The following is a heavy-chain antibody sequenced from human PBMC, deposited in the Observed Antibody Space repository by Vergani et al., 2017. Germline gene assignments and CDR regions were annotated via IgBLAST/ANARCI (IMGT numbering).Heavy chain of an antibody. CDR3: ARDLSSNWGLDY. J-gene: IGHJ4*02. Sequence: QVQLVQSGAEVKKPGASVKVSCKASGYTFTGYYMHWVRQAPGQGLEWMGIINPSGGSTSYAQKFQGRVTMTRDTSTSTVYMELSRLRSDDTAVYYCARDLSSNWGLDYWGQGTLVTVSS. V-gene: IGHV1-46*01. CDR2: INPSGGST. CDR1: GYTFTGYY. D-gene: IGHD7-27*01.